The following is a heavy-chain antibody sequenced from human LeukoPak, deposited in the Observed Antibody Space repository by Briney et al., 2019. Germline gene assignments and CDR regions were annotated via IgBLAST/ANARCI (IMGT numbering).Heavy chain of an antibody. D-gene: IGHD6-19*01. J-gene: IGHJ4*02. V-gene: IGHV3-74*01. Sequence: GGSLRLSCAASGFTFSSYWMHWVRQAPGKGLVWVSRINSDGSSTSYADSVKGRFTISRDNAKNTLYLQMNSLRAEDTAVYYCARAPVAGYFDYWGQGILVTVSS. CDR3: ARAPVAGYFDY. CDR1: GFTFSSYW. CDR2: INSDGSST.